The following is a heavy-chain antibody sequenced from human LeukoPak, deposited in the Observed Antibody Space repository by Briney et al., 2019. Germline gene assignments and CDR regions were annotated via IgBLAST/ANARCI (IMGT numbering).Heavy chain of an antibody. CDR1: GGSFSGYY. CDR2: INHSGST. J-gene: IGHJ4*02. CDR3: ARRWLQFVYFDY. Sequence: SETLSLTCAVYGGSFSGYYWSWIRQPPGKGLEWIGEINHSGSTDYNPSLKSRVTISVDTSKNQFSLKLSSVTAADTAVYYCARRWLQFVYFDYWGQGTLVTVSS. V-gene: IGHV4-34*01. D-gene: IGHD5-24*01.